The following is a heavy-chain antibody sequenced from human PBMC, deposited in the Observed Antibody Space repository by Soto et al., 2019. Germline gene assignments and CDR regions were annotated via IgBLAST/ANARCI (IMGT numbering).Heavy chain of an antibody. J-gene: IGHJ6*02. CDR3: ARGTVIRGYYYYGMDV. CDR2: IIPIFGTA. V-gene: IGHV1-69*01. CDR1: GGTFSSYA. D-gene: IGHD4-17*01. Sequence: QVQLVQSGAEVKKPGSSVKVSCKASGGTFSSYAISWVRQAPGQGLEWMGGIIPIFGTANYAQKFQGRVTITADESTSTAYMELSSLRSEDTAVYYCARGTVIRGYYYYGMDVWGQGTTVTVSS.